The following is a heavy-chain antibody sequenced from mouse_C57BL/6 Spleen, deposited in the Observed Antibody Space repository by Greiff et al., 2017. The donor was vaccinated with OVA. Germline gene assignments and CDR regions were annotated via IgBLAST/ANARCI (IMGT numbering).Heavy chain of an antibody. CDR3: TRLNEGENAMDY. Sequence: VQLQQSGTVLARPGASVKMSCKTSGYTFTSYWMHWVKQRPGQGLEWIGAIYPGNSDTSSNQKFKGKAKLTADTSASTAYMELSSLTNEDSAVYYGTRLNEGENAMDYWGQGTSVTVSS. J-gene: IGHJ4*01. V-gene: IGHV1-5*01. CDR2: IYPGNSDT. CDR1: GYTFTSYW.